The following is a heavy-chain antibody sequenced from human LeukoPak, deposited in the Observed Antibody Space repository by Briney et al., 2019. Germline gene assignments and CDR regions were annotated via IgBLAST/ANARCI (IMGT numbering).Heavy chain of an antibody. J-gene: IGHJ6*03. CDR1: GFTFSSYE. V-gene: IGHV3-48*03. CDR2: ISSSGSTI. Sequence: GGSLRLSCAASGFTFSSYEMNWVRQAPGKGLEWVSYISSSGSTIYYADSVKGRFTISRDNSKNTLYLQMNSLRAEDTAVYYCAKDFITMVRGVRYYMDVWGKGTTVTISS. CDR3: AKDFITMVRGVRYYMDV. D-gene: IGHD3-10*01.